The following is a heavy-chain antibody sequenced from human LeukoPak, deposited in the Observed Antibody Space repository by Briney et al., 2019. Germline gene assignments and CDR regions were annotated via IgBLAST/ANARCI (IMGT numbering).Heavy chain of an antibody. CDR3: VRGEKDYYYGLDV. J-gene: IGHJ6*02. CDR1: GFTVNWNT. D-gene: IGHD1-26*01. V-gene: IGHV3-53*01. Sequence: TGGSLRLSCVASGFTVNWNTMNWVRQAPGKGLEWVSASYSTGNTYYADSVKGRFTMFRDNPENTVYLEMSSLRAEDSAMYYCVRGEKDYYYGLDVWGQGTTVTVSS. CDR2: SYSTGNT.